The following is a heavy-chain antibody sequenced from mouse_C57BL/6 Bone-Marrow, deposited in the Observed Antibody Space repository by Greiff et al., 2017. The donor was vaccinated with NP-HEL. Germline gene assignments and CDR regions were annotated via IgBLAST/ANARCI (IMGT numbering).Heavy chain of an antibody. Sequence: EVKLMESGGDLVKPGGSLKLSCAASGFTFSSYGMSWVRQTPGKRLEWVATISSGGSYTYYPDSVKGRFTISRDNAKNTLYLQRSSLKAEDEATYYCAGRGGSSLIAYWGQGTLVTVSA. J-gene: IGHJ3*01. CDR2: ISSGGSYT. V-gene: IGHV5-6*02. CDR1: GFTFSSYG. CDR3: AGRGGSSLIAY. D-gene: IGHD1-1*01.